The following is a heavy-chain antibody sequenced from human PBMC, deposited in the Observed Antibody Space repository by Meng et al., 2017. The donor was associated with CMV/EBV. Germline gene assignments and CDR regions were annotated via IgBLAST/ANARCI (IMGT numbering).Heavy chain of an antibody. CDR3: ARAHDFWSGYYS. D-gene: IGHD3-3*01. CDR1: GFTFSSYR. Sequence: GESLKIPCAASGFTFSSYRMHWVRQAPGKGLVWVSRINSDGSSTSYADSVKGRFTISRDNAKNTLYLQMNSLRAEDTAVYYCARAHDFWSGYYSWGQGTLVTVSS. V-gene: IGHV3-74*01. CDR2: INSDGSST. J-gene: IGHJ5*02.